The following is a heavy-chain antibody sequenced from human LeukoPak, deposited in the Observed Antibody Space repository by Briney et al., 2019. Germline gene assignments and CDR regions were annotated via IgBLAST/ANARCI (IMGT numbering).Heavy chain of an antibody. D-gene: IGHD3-3*01. CDR2: ISGSGGST. J-gene: IGHJ4*02. V-gene: IGHV3-23*01. CDR3: AKSAIRFLEWLLPGISDY. Sequence: PGGSLRLSCAASGVTVSSNYMSWVRQAPGKGLEWVSAISGSGGSTYYADSVKGRFTISRDNSKNTLYLQMNSLRAEDTAVYYCAKSAIRFLEWLLPGISDYWGQGTLVTVSS. CDR1: GVTVSSNY.